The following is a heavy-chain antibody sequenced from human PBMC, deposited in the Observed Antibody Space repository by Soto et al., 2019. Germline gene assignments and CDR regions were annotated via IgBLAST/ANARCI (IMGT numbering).Heavy chain of an antibody. CDR2: TDYMSKWYN. CDR1: GDSVSSNSAA. Sequence: SQTLSLTCAISGDSVSSNSAAWNWIRQSPSRGLEWLGRTDYMSKWYNDYAVSVKSRITINPDTSKNQFSLQLNSVPPEDTAVYYCARAITALVAWYYGMDVWGQGTTVTVSS. V-gene: IGHV6-1*01. D-gene: IGHD5-18*01. CDR3: ARAITALVAWYYGMDV. J-gene: IGHJ6*02.